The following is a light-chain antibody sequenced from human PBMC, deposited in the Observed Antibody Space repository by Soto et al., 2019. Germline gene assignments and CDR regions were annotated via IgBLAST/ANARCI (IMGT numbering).Light chain of an antibody. Sequence: QSVLTQPPSASGTPGQRVTISCSGGTSNIGSNTVNWYQQLPGTAPKLLIYSNNQRPSGVPDRFSGSKSGTSASLAISGLQSEDEADYYCAAWDDSLDNSVFGTGTKVTVL. CDR3: AAWDDSLDNSV. V-gene: IGLV1-44*01. J-gene: IGLJ1*01. CDR2: SNN. CDR1: TSNIGSNT.